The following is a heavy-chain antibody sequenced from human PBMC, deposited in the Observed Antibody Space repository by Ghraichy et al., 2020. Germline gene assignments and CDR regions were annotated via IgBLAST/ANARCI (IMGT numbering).Heavy chain of an antibody. CDR2: ISGYNGQT. V-gene: IGHV1-18*01. Sequence: ASVKVSCKASGYTFSNFGVSWVRQAPGQGLEWMGWISGYNGQTNYAQKLQGRVTMTTDSSTNTAYLELRSLGSDDTAGYYCARGPYSRGAGTYYADYWGQGTLVTVSS. D-gene: IGHD3-10*01. CDR3: ARGPYSRGAGTYYADY. CDR1: GYTFSNFG. J-gene: IGHJ4*02.